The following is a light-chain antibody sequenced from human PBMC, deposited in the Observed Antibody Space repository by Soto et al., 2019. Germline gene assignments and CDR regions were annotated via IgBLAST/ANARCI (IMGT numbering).Light chain of an antibody. CDR3: SSYTSTITFYV. CDR2: DVS. V-gene: IGLV2-14*01. Sequence: LTPPASVYGSPGQSITISCTGTSSDVGGYNYVSWYQQHPGKAPKLLIYDVSYRPSGVSNRFSGSKSGNTASLTISGLQAEDEAYYFCSSYTSTITFYVFGTGTKVTVL. J-gene: IGLJ1*01. CDR1: SSDVGGYNY.